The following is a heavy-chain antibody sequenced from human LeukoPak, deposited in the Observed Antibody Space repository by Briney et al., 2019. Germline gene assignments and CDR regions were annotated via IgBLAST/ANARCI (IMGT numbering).Heavy chain of an antibody. CDR1: GFTFSSYS. CDR2: ISSSSSTI. J-gene: IGHJ6*03. V-gene: IGHV3-48*01. CDR3: ARSPKRWLQFYYYYYMDV. Sequence: GGSLRLSCAASGFTFSSYSMNWVRQAPGKGLEWVSYISSSSSTIYYADSVKGRFTISRDNAKNSLYLQMNSLRAEDTAVYYCARSPKRWLQFYYYYYMDVWGKGTTVTVSS. D-gene: IGHD5-24*01.